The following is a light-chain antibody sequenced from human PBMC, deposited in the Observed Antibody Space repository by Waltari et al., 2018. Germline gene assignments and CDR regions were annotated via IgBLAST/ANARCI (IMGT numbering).Light chain of an antibody. CDR3: AAWDDSRNGWV. Sequence: QSVLTQPPSVSDAPRQRVTISCSGSRSNIGNNTVNWYQQLPGKTPKLLIYYDDLLPSGVSDLFSGSKSGTSASLAISGLQSEDEADYYCAAWDDSRNGWVFGGGTKLTVL. CDR2: YDD. V-gene: IGLV1-36*01. J-gene: IGLJ3*02. CDR1: RSNIGNNT.